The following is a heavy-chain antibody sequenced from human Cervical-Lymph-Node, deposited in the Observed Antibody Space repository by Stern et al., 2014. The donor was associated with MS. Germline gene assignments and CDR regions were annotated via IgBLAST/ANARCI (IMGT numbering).Heavy chain of an antibody. Sequence: DQLVQSGGTMAQPGGSLRLSCAVSGFTFSTYAMNWVRQIPGKGPEWFAIISGNENYTIYADAVKGRVTISRDDSKNALYLQMNGLRVEDTAVYYCTVDIVSYYWGQGTRVTVSS. CDR3: TVDIVSYY. V-gene: IGHV3-23*04. D-gene: IGHD5/OR15-5a*01. J-gene: IGHJ4*02. CDR1: GFTFSTYA. CDR2: ISGNENYT.